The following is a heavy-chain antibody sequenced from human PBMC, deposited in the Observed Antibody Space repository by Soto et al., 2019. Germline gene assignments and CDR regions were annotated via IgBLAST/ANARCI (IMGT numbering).Heavy chain of an antibody. J-gene: IGHJ1*01. CDR2: ISWDDGK. CDR3: AHSVELSTWDSGGYDSEYFQY. D-gene: IGHD3-22*01. V-gene: IGHV2-5*02. Sequence: QITLKESGPTLVKPTQTLTLTCTLSGFSLSTNGVGVGWIRQPPGKALEWLALISWDDGKRYSPSLKSRLTITRDTSKNQVVLTMTDMVLEDTATYYCAHSVELSTWDSGGYDSEYFQYWGQGTLVTVSS. CDR1: GFSLSTNGVG.